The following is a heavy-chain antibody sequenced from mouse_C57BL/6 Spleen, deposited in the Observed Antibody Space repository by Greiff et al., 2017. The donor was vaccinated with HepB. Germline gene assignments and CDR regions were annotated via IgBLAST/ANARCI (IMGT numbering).Heavy chain of an antibody. CDR1: GYTFTSYW. CDR3: ARYYGSSYWYFDV. D-gene: IGHD1-1*01. CDR2: IDPSDSYT. Sequence: QVQLQQPGAELVRPGTSVKLSCKASGYTFTSYWMHWVKQRPGQGLEWIGVIDPSDSYTNYNQKFKGKATLTVDTSSRTAYMQLSSLTSEDSAVYYCARYYGSSYWYFDVWGTGTTVTVSS. V-gene: IGHV1-59*01. J-gene: IGHJ1*03.